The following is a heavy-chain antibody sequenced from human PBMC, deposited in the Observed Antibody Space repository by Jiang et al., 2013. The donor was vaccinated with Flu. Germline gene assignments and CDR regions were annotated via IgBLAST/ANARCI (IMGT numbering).Heavy chain of an antibody. V-gene: IGHV4-39*01. CDR2: IHYSGST. CDR1: GGSISSHTNY. CDR3: ARSTSGNFDYFDY. J-gene: IGHJ4*02. Sequence: SLTCTVSGGSISSHTNYWGWIRQPPGKGLEWIGNIHYSGSTYYNPSLKSRVTFSVDTSKNQFSLRLRSVTAADTAVYYCARSTSGNFDYFDYWGQGTLVTVSS. D-gene: IGHD1-26*01.